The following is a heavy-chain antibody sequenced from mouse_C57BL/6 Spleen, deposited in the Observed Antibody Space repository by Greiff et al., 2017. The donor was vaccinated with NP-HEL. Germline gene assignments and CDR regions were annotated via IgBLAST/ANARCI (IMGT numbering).Heavy chain of an antibody. J-gene: IGHJ3*01. Sequence: QVQLKQSGPGLVQPSQSLSITCTVSGFSLTSYGVHWVRQSPGKGLEWLGVIWRGGSTDYNAAFMSRLSITKDNSKSQVFFKMNSLQADDTAIYYCAKNGNYYGSSAWFAYWGQGTLVTVSA. CDR3: AKNGNYYGSSAWFAY. CDR1: GFSLTSYG. CDR2: IWRGGST. D-gene: IGHD1-1*01. V-gene: IGHV2-5*01.